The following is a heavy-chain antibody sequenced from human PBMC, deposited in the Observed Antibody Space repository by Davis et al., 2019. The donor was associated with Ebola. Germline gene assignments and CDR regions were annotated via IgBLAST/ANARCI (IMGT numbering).Heavy chain of an antibody. V-gene: IGHV3-49*04. Sequence: GESLKIPCTTSGFPFGDHLMSWVRQAPGKGLEWIGFIRSQVRGGTSEYAASVKGRFTISRDDSKSVVYLQMNSLQTDDTAVYYCGAMWYRRSDYWGQGTLVTVSS. CDR3: GAMWYRRSDY. J-gene: IGHJ4*02. CDR1: GFPFGDHL. CDR2: IRSQVRGGTS. D-gene: IGHD2-15*01.